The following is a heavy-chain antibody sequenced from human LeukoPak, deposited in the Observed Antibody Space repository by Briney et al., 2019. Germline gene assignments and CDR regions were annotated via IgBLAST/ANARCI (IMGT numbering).Heavy chain of an antibody. V-gene: IGHV7-4-1*02. CDR1: GYTFTSYA. CDR2: INTNTGNP. J-gene: IGHJ4*02. CDR3: ARDRSPLDYYDSSGYYRDY. D-gene: IGHD3-22*01. Sequence: ASVKVSCKAPGYTFTSYAMNWVRQAPGQGLEWMGWINTNTGNPTYAQGFTGRFVFSLDTSVSTAYLQISSLKAEDTAVYYCARDRSPLDYYDSSGYYRDYWGQGTLVTVSS.